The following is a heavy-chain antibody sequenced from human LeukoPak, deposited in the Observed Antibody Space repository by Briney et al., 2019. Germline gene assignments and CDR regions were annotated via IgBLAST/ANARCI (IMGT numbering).Heavy chain of an antibody. J-gene: IGHJ4*02. CDR3: ARDRGNKGDYFDY. D-gene: IGHD3-10*01. V-gene: IGHV3-30-3*01. Sequence: GGSLRLSCAASGFTFSSYAMHWVRQAPGKGLEWVAVISYDGSNKYYADSVKGRFTISRDNSKNTLYLQMNSLRAEDTAVYYCARDRGNKGDYFDYWGQGTLVTVSS. CDR2: ISYDGSNK. CDR1: GFTFSSYA.